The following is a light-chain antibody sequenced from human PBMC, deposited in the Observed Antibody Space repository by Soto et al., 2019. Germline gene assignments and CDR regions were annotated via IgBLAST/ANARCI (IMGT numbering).Light chain of an antibody. V-gene: IGKV3-15*01. CDR2: DTS. J-gene: IGKJ1*01. Sequence: EVVMTQSPATLSVSPGEGVTLSCRASQGIGDTLAWYQHKPGQTPRLLIYDTSTRATGVPARFSGSRSGPEFTLTINRLEPEDFAVYYCQQYGSSPAWTFGQGTKVDIK. CDR1: QGIGDT. CDR3: QQYGSSPAWT.